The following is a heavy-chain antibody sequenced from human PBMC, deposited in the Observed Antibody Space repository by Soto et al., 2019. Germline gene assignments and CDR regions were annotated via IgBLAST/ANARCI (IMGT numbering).Heavy chain of an antibody. V-gene: IGHV4-59*08. CDR2: IYYSGST. CDR1: GGSISSYY. J-gene: IGHJ6*03. CDR3: AISIARSPLALYYYYYMDV. D-gene: IGHD2-21*01. Sequence: SDTLSLTCTVSGGSISSYYWSWIRQPPGKGLEWIGYIYYSGSTNYNPSLKSRVTISVDTSKNQFSLKLSSVTAADTAVYFCAISIARSPLALYYYYYMDVWGKGTTVTVSS.